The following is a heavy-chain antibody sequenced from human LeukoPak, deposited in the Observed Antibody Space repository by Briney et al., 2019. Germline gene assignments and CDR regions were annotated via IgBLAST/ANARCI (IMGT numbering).Heavy chain of an antibody. J-gene: IGHJ6*03. Sequence: SETLSLTCTVSGGSISSHYWSWIRQPPGKGLEWIGYIYYSGSTNYNPSLKSRVTISVDTSKNQFSLKLSSVTAADTAVYYCATGSGSSWYSYYYYYYMDVWGKGTTVTVSS. V-gene: IGHV4-59*11. CDR2: IYYSGST. CDR3: ATGSGSSWYSYYYYYYMDV. D-gene: IGHD6-13*01. CDR1: GGSISSHY.